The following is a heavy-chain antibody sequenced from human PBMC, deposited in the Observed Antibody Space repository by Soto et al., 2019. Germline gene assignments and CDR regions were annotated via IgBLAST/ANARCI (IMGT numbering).Heavy chain of an antibody. CDR3: ARVLGDYDILTGYYPIYYYYGMDV. J-gene: IGHJ6*02. Sequence: QVQLVQSGAEVKKPWSSVKVSCKASGGTFSSYAISWVRQAPGQGLEWMGGIIPIFGTANYAQKFQGRVTITADESTSTAYMELSSLRSEDTAVYYCARVLGDYDILTGYYPIYYYYGMDVWGQGTTVTVSS. V-gene: IGHV1-69*01. CDR1: GGTFSSYA. CDR2: IIPIFGTA. D-gene: IGHD3-9*01.